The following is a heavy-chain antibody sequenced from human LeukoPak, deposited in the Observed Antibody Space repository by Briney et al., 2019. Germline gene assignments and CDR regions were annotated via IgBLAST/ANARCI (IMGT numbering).Heavy chain of an antibody. CDR2: IYYSGST. J-gene: IGHJ4*02. V-gene: IGHV4-30-4*08. CDR3: ARGAGELSACDY. D-gene: IGHD3-16*02. CDR1: GGSISSYY. Sequence: PSETLSLTCTVSGGSISSYYWSWIRQPPGKGLEWIGYIYYSGSTYYNPSLKSRVTISVDTSKNQFSLKLSSVTAADTAVYYCARGAGELSACDYWGQGTLVTVSS.